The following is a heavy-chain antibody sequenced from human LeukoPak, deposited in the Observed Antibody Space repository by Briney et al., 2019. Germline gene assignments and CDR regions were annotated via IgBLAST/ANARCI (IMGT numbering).Heavy chain of an antibody. CDR2: ISYDGSNK. V-gene: IGHV3-30*03. Sequence: PGRSLRLSCAASGFTFSSYGMHWVRQAPGKGLEWVAVISYDGSNKYYADSVKGRFTISRDNSKDMLYLQMNSLRAEDTAVYYCARGLSPAFGEWGNWGQGTLVTVSS. J-gene: IGHJ4*02. D-gene: IGHD3-10*01. CDR1: GFTFSSYG. CDR3: ARGLSPAFGEWGN.